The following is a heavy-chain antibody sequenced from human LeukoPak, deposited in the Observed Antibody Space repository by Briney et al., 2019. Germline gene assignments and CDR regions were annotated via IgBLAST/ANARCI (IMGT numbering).Heavy chain of an antibody. V-gene: IGHV4-31*03. CDR2: IYYSGST. Sequence: SETLSLTCTVSGGSISSGGYYWSWIRQHPGKGLEWIGYIYYSGSTYYNPSLKSRVTISVDTSKNQFSLKLSSVTAADTAVYYCAREQLTVFGGVFDYWGQGTLVTVSS. J-gene: IGHJ4*02. CDR1: GGSISSGGYY. D-gene: IGHD3-3*01. CDR3: AREQLTVFGGVFDY.